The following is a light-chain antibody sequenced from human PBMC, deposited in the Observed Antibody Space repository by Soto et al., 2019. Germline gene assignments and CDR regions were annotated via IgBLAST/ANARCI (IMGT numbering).Light chain of an antibody. CDR2: DNN. CDR1: SSHIGNNY. CDR3: GTWDSSLRAVV. V-gene: IGLV1-51*01. J-gene: IGLJ2*01. Sequence: QSVLTQPPSVSAAPGQKVTISCSGSSSHIGNNYVSWYQQLPGTAPKLLMYDNNKRPPAIPDRLSVSTSGTSATLGITGLQQWDDDDYYYGTWDSSLRAVVFGGGTKLTVL.